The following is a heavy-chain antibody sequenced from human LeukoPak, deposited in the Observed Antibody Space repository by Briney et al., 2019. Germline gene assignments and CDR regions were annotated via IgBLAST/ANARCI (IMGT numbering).Heavy chain of an antibody. V-gene: IGHV3-13*05. J-gene: IGHJ3*01. CDR3: ATRTSGAFDF. CDR2: ISTAGDP. CDR1: GFTFSSYD. Sequence: RTGGSLRLSCTASGFTFSSYDMHWVRQDKGKGLEWVSAISTAGDPYYLGSVKGRFTISRDNSKNTLYLQMNSLRAEDTAVYYCATRTSGAFDFWGQGTMVIVS.